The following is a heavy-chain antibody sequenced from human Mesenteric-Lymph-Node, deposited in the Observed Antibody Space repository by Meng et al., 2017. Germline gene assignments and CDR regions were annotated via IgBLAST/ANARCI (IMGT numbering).Heavy chain of an antibody. Sequence: GESLKISCVASGFTFSPYTANWVRQAPGKGLEWVATISSSTRYIYYADSLRGRFTISRDHARNSLYLQMNTLTPDDTAVYYCTKGGAAGTPVTYAFDIWGQGTVVTVSS. CDR3: TKGGAAGTPVTYAFDI. CDR2: ISSSTRYI. CDR1: GFTFSPYT. J-gene: IGHJ3*02. D-gene: IGHD6-25*01. V-gene: IGHV3-21*01.